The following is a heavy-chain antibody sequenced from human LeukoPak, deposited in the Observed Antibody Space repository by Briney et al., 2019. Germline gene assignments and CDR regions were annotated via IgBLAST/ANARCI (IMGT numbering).Heavy chain of an antibody. CDR1: GFTFSSYA. CDR3: ARGYCTSTSCFNDY. CDR2: ISYDENNK. D-gene: IGHD2-2*01. J-gene: IGHJ4*02. V-gene: IGHV3-30*04. Sequence: PGRSLRLSCATSGFTFSSYAVRWVRQAPGKGLQWVAAISYDENNKYYADSVKGRFTISRDNPKNTLYLQMNSLRAEDTAVYYCARGYCTSTSCFNDYWGQGTLVTVSS.